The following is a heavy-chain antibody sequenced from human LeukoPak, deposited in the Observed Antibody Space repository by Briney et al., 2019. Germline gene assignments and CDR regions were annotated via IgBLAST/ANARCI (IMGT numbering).Heavy chain of an antibody. D-gene: IGHD6-13*01. CDR3: GGIATAGTVDF. J-gene: IGHJ4*02. V-gene: IGHV4-4*09. CDR2: IDTSGTT. Sequence: SETLSLTCSVCGASVAAYHWTWIRPPPGKGRQWIGYIDTSGTTNYIPSLKSRAFISVDTSKNQFSLRLTSVTAADTAVYYCGGIATAGTVDFWGRGALVTVPS. CDR1: GASVAAYH.